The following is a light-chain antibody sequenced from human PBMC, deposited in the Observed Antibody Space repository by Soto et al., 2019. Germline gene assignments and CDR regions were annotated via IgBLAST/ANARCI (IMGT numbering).Light chain of an antibody. J-gene: IGKJ4*01. CDR2: DAS. Sequence: EIVLTQSPATLSLSPGERATLSCRASQSVSSYLAWYQQKPGQAPRLLIYDASNRATGIPARFSGSGSGTDFNLTISSLEPEDFAVYYCQQRSTWLLTFGGGTKVEIK. CDR1: QSVSSY. V-gene: IGKV3-11*01. CDR3: QQRSTWLLT.